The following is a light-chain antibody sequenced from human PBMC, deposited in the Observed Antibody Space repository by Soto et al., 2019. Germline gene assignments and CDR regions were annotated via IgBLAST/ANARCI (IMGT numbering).Light chain of an antibody. J-gene: IGKJ3*01. CDR3: QQRYSTLFT. CDR2: AAS. V-gene: IGKV1-39*01. CDR1: QSISSY. Sequence: DIQMTQSPSSLSASVGDRVTITCRASQSISSYLNWYQQKPGKAPKLLIYAASSLQSGVPSRFSGSGSGTDFTLTISSLQPEAFATYYCQQRYSTLFTFGPGTKVDIK.